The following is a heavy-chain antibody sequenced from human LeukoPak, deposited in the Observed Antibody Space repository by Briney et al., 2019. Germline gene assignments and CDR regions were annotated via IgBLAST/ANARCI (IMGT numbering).Heavy chain of an antibody. CDR2: ISAYNGNT. V-gene: IGHV1-18*01. CDR3: ARDYYGSGFYDLDYYYYYMDV. Sequence: GASVKVSCKASGYTFTSYGISWVRQAPGQGLEWMGWISAYNGNTNYAQKLQGRVTMTTDTSTSTAYMELRSLRSDDTAVYYCARDYYGSGFYDLDYYYYYMDVWGKGTTVTISS. J-gene: IGHJ6*03. CDR1: GYTFTSYG. D-gene: IGHD3-10*01.